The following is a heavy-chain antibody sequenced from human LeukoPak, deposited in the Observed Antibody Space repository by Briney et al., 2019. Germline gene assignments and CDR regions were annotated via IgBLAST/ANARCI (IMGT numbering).Heavy chain of an antibody. CDR1: GFTLGDYG. D-gene: IGHD5-12*01. V-gene: IGHV3-49*04. J-gene: IGHJ5*01. CDR3: VRAGGYDNWFDS. Sequence: GGSLSLSCTASGFTLGDYGVNWVRQAPAKGREWVGFIRRKAHDDTPQYAASVQGRFTISRDDSKSAAYLQMNSLKTEDTGVYYCVRAGGYDNWFDSWGQGTLVTVSS. CDR2: IRRKAHDDTP.